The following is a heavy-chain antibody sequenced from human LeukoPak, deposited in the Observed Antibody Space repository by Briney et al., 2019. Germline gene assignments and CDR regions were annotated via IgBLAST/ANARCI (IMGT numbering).Heavy chain of an antibody. V-gene: IGHV3-21*01. CDR3: ARAGRAMVPLYYMDV. Sequence: GGSLRLSCAASGFTFSSYSMNWVRQAPGKGLEWVSSISSSSSYIYYEDSVKGRFTISRDNAKNSLYLQMNSLRAEDTAVYYCARAGRAMVPLYYMDVWGKGTTVTVSS. J-gene: IGHJ6*03. CDR2: ISSSSSYI. CDR1: GFTFSSYS. D-gene: IGHD5-18*01.